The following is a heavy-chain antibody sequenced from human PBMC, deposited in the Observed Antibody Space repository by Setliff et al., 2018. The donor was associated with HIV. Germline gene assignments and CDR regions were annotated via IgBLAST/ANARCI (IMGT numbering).Heavy chain of an antibody. CDR1: GFTFSSYS. Sequence: GGSLRLSCAASGFTFSSYSMNWVRQAPGKGLEWVSSITSSSSYIYYADSVKGRFTISRDNAKNSLYLQMNSLRAEDTAVYYCARDPGSYYYYAMDVWGQGTTVTVSS. CDR2: ITSSSSYI. D-gene: IGHD1-26*01. J-gene: IGHJ6*02. CDR3: ARDPGSYYYYAMDV. V-gene: IGHV3-21*01.